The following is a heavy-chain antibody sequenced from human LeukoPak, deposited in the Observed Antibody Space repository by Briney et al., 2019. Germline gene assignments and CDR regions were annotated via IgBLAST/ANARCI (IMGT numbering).Heavy chain of an antibody. D-gene: IGHD6-13*01. CDR1: GYTFTGYD. Sequence: ASVRVSCKASGYTFTGYDVNWVRQATGQGLEWMGWMNPSSGNTGYAQKFQGRITITRDPSISTAYMELSSLRSEDTAVYYCARGDSSSWYYYYYGMDVWGQGTTVTVSS. CDR2: MNPSSGNT. J-gene: IGHJ6*02. V-gene: IGHV1-8*02. CDR3: ARGDSSSWYYYYYGMDV.